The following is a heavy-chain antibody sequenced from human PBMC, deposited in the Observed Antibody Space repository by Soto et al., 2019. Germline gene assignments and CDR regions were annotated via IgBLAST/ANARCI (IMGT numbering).Heavy chain of an antibody. CDR3: ARVMHCSSTSCYDGWFDP. Sequence: SETLSLTCTVSGGSISSGGYYWSWIRQHPGKGLEWIGYIYYSGSTYYNPSLKSRVTISVDTSKNQFSLKLSSVAAADTAVYYCARVMHCSSTSCYDGWFDPWGQGTLVTVSS. D-gene: IGHD2-2*01. CDR2: IYYSGST. J-gene: IGHJ5*02. V-gene: IGHV4-31*03. CDR1: GGSISSGGYY.